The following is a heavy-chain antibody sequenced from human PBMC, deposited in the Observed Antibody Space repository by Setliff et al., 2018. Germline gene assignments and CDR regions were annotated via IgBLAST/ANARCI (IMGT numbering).Heavy chain of an antibody. CDR1: GGSISSRNW. D-gene: IGHD1-1*01. Sequence: PSETLSLTCAVSGGSISSRNWWSWVRQPPGKGLEWIGEIYHSGSTNYNPSLKRRVTISVDKSNNQFSLTLSSVTAADPAVYYCSRVLYPPRGGGWFDPWGQGTLVTVSS. CDR2: IYHSGST. CDR3: SRVLYPPRGGGWFDP. V-gene: IGHV4-4*02. J-gene: IGHJ5*02.